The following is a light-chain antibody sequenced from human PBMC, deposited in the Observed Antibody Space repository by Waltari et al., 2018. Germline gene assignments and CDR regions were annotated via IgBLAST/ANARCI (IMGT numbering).Light chain of an antibody. CDR3: SSFAGSNTVK. V-gene: IGLV2-8*01. CDR1: SSDVGGYNY. CDR2: KVS. Sequence: QSALTQPPSASGSPGQSVTISCTGTSSDVGGYNYVSWYQQYPGKATKLSVYKVSTRPSGVPDRFPGSKSGNTASLTVSGLQAEDEADYYCSSFAGSNTVKFGGGTKLTVL. J-gene: IGLJ2*01.